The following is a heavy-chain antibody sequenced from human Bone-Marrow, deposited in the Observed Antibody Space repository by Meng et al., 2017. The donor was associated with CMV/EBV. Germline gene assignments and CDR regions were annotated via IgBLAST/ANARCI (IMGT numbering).Heavy chain of an antibody. V-gene: IGHV1-46*01. CDR3: ARDLDIVVAPAAEDDY. J-gene: IGHJ4*02. D-gene: IGHD2-2*03. CDR1: GYIHTSYF. Sequence: ASVKVSCKTSGYIHTSYFMHWVRQAPGQGLEWMGVIDPSGGSTTYAQKFQGRVTMTRDTSTNTIYMELSSLRSEDTAIYYCARDLDIVVAPAAEDDYWGQGTLVTFSS. CDR2: IDPSGGST.